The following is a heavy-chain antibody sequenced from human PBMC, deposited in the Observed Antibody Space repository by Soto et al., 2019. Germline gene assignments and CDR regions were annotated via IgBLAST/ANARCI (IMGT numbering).Heavy chain of an antibody. D-gene: IGHD2-2*01. CDR1: GFTFSSYS. CDR3: ARVPVVPAAMGIGYYYYMDV. Sequence: EVQLVESGGGLVKPGGSLRLSCAASGFTFSSYSMNWVRQAPGKGLEWVSSISSSSSYIYYADSVKGRFTISRDNAKNSLYLQMNSLRAEDTAVYYCARVPVVPAAMGIGYYYYMDVWGKGTTVTVSS. CDR2: ISSSSSYI. J-gene: IGHJ6*03. V-gene: IGHV3-21*01.